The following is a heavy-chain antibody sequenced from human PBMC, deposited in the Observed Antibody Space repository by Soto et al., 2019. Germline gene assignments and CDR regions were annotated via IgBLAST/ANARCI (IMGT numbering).Heavy chain of an antibody. V-gene: IGHV4-39*01. Sequence: QLQLQESGPGLVKPSETLSLTCTVSGGSISSSSYYWGWIRQPPGKGLEWIGSIYYSGSTYYNPSLKSRVTISVDTSKNQFSLKLSSVTAADTAVYYCARQERGWLQTYWGQGTLVTVSS. D-gene: IGHD5-12*01. CDR3: ARQERGWLQTY. CDR2: IYYSGST. CDR1: GGSISSSSYY. J-gene: IGHJ4*02.